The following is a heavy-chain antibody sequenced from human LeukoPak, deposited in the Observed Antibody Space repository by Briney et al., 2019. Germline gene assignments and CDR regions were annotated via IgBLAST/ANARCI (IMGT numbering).Heavy chain of an antibody. Sequence: GRSLRLSCAASGFTFDHYAMHWVRQAPGKGLEWVSSISWNSATIGYADSVRGRFTISRDNAKNSLYLQMNSLRAEDMAFYYCAKDVWPYTYYYDTHPLGGGFDPWGQGTLVTVSS. CDR2: ISWNSATI. CDR3: AKDVWPYTYYYDTHPLGGGFDP. CDR1: GFTFDHYA. J-gene: IGHJ5*02. D-gene: IGHD3-22*01. V-gene: IGHV3-9*03.